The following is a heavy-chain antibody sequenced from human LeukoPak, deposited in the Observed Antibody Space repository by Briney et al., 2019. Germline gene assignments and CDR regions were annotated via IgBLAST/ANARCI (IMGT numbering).Heavy chain of an antibody. CDR3: ARDTGSCSTTTCYDDAFDI. D-gene: IGHD2-2*01. V-gene: IGHV4-59*12. CDR2: IYYSGIT. CDR1: GDSISSYY. J-gene: IGHJ3*02. Sequence: PSQTLSLNCTVSGDSISSYYWSWIRQPPGKGLEWIGYIYYSGITNYNPSLKSRVTISVDTSKKEFSLKLSSVTAADTAVYYCARDTGSCSTTTCYDDAFDIWGQGTMVTVSS.